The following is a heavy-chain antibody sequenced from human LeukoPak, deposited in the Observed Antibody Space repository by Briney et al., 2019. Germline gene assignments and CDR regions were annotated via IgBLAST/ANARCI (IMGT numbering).Heavy chain of an antibody. Sequence: GGSLRLSCAASGFTFSSYEMNWVRQAPGKGLERVSYISSSGSTIYYADSVKGRFTISRDNAKNSLYLQMNSLRAEDTAVYYCARDGFRYTSSSGRYYYYGMDVWGQGTTVTVSS. CDR2: ISSSGSTI. CDR3: ARDGFRYTSSSGRYYYYGMDV. V-gene: IGHV3-48*03. CDR1: GFTFSSYE. D-gene: IGHD6-6*01. J-gene: IGHJ6*02.